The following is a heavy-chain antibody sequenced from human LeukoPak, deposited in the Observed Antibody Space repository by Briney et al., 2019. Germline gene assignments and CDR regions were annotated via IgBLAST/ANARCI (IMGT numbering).Heavy chain of an antibody. CDR1: GFTFNNYA. D-gene: IGHD3-3*01. V-gene: IGHV3-30*04. CDR3: ARGAWRQDHFDY. CDR2: ISYDGTDK. J-gene: IGHJ4*02. Sequence: GGSLRLSCAASGFTFNNYAMHWVRQAPGKGLEWMAVISYDGTDKYYVDSVKGRFTISRDNSKNTLYLQMNSLRAEDAAVYYCARGAWRQDHFDYWGQGTLVTVSS.